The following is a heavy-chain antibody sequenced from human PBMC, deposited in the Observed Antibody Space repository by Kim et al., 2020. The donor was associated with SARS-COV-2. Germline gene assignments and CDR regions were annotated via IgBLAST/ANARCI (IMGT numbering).Heavy chain of an antibody. J-gene: IGHJ4*02. CDR2: P. D-gene: IGHD6-19*01. V-gene: IGHV7-4-1*02. CDR3: ARVRSGWYSDY. Sequence: PTYAQGVTGRCVISLDTSVNTAYLQISSLKAEDTAVYYCARVRSGWYSDYWGQGTLVTVSS.